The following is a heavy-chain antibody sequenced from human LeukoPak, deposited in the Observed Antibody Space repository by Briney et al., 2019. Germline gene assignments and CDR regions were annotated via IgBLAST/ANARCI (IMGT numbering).Heavy chain of an antibody. V-gene: IGHV3-48*02. Sequence: GGSLRLSCAASGFTFSDYSMNWVRQAPGRGLEWVSYIGANSAIYYADSVKGRFTISRDNAKNSLSLQMNSLRDDDTAVYYCARTIAGAFDIWGQGTMVTVSS. J-gene: IGHJ3*02. CDR1: GFTFSDYS. CDR3: ARTIAGAFDI. D-gene: IGHD3-9*01. CDR2: IGANSAI.